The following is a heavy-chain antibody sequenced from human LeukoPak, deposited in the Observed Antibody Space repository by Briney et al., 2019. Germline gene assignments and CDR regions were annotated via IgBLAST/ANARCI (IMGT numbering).Heavy chain of an antibody. J-gene: IGHJ4*02. V-gene: IGHV3-30*19. D-gene: IGHD3-22*01. CDR3: TSNYYDSSFYYYYFEF. CDR2: ISNDGSIE. Sequence: GGSLRLSCAASRFTFSNYGMHWVRQAPGKGLEWVAVISNDGSIESYADSVKGRFTISRDNSKNTLYLQMNSLRAEDTAVYYCTSNYYDSSFYYYYFEFWGQGTLVTVCS. CDR1: RFTFSNYG.